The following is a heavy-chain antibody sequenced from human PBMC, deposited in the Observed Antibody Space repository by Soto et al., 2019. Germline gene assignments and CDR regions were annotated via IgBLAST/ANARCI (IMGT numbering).Heavy chain of an antibody. J-gene: IGHJ4*02. CDR1: GFTFSSYG. D-gene: IGHD6-19*01. V-gene: IGHV3-30*18. CDR2: ISYDGSNK. CDR3: AKDISFGYSSGWYAN. Sequence: QVQLVESGGGVVQPGRSLRLSCAASGFTFSSYGMHWVRQAPGKGLEWVAVISYDGSNKYYADSVKGRFTISRDNSKNTLYLQMNSLRAEDTAVYYCAKDISFGYSSGWYANWGQGTLVTVSS.